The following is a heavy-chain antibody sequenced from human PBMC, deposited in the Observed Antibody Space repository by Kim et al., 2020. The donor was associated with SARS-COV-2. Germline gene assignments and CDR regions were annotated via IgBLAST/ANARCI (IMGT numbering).Heavy chain of an antibody. Sequence: SETLSLTCAVYGGSFSGYYWSWIRQPPGKGLEWIGEINHSGSTNYNPSLKSRVTISVDTSKNQFSLKLSSVTAADTAVYYCARSWALVVVAATQLAGGFDYWGQGTLVTVSS. V-gene: IGHV4-34*01. CDR3: ARSWALVVVAATQLAGGFDY. CDR2: INHSGST. CDR1: GGSFSGYY. D-gene: IGHD2-15*01. J-gene: IGHJ4*02.